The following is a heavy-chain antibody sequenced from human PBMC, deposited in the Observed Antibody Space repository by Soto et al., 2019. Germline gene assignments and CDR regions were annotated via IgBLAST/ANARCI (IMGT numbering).Heavy chain of an antibody. D-gene: IGHD3-10*01. CDR1: GFTFSSYA. CDR2: ISGSGGST. Sequence: PGGSLRLSCAASGFTFSSYAMSWVRQAPGKGLEWVSAISGSGGSTYYADSVKGRFTISRDNSKNTLYLQMNSLRAEDTAVYYCAKDRGARGVTITSFDYWGQGTLVTVSS. J-gene: IGHJ4*02. CDR3: AKDRGARGVTITSFDY. V-gene: IGHV3-23*01.